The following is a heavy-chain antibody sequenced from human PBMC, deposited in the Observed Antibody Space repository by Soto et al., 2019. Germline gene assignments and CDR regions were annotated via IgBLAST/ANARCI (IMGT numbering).Heavy chain of an antibody. CDR2: ISSSSITI. CDR3: ARGGGRGYYGMDV. Sequence: GGSLRLSCAASGFTFSSYSISWVRQAPWKGLEWVSYISSSSITIYYADSVKGRFTISRDNAKNSLYLQMNSLRDEDTAVYYCARGGGRGYYGMDVCGQRTTVTVCS. V-gene: IGHV3-48*02. J-gene: IGHJ6*02. CDR1: GFTFSSYS. D-gene: IGHD3-10*01.